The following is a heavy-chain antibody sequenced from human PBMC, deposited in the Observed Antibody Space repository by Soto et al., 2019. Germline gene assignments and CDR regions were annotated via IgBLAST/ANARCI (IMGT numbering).Heavy chain of an antibody. Sequence: QVQLVQSGAEVKKPGASVKVSCKASGYTFTSYGISWVRQAPGQGLEWMGWISAYNGNTNYAQKLQGRVTMTTDTATSTAYRELRSLRSDDTAVYYCARYGGSGSYPYYYGMDVWGQGTTVTVSS. CDR1: GYTFTSYG. J-gene: IGHJ6*02. CDR3: ARYGGSGSYPYYYGMDV. CDR2: ISAYNGNT. V-gene: IGHV1-18*01. D-gene: IGHD3-10*01.